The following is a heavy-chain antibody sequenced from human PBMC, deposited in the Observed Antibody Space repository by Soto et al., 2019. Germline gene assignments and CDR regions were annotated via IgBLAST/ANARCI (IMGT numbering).Heavy chain of an antibody. V-gene: IGHV1-69*06. J-gene: IGHJ3*02. Sequence: ASVKVSCTASGGTFSSYAISWVRQAPGQGLELMGGIIPIFGTANYAQKFQGRVTITADKSTSTAYMELSSLRSADTAVYYCRVGSSGDSDAFEIGGKGPMVT. CDR2: IIPIFGTA. CDR1: GGTFSSYA. CDR3: RVGSSGDSDAFEI. D-gene: IGHD6-25*01.